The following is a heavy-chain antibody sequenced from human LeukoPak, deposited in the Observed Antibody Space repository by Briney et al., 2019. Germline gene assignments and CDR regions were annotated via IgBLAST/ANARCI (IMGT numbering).Heavy chain of an antibody. V-gene: IGHV3-23*01. D-gene: IGHD3-22*01. CDR1: GFSFSSYA. Sequence: PGGSLRLSCAASGFSFSSYAMGWVRQAPGKGLEWVSGISGSGTNTYYADSVKGRSTISRDNSKNTLYLQMNSLRAEDTAAYYCAKGTYDSRGHFDYWGQGTLVSVSS. CDR2: ISGSGTNT. J-gene: IGHJ4*02. CDR3: AKGTYDSRGHFDY.